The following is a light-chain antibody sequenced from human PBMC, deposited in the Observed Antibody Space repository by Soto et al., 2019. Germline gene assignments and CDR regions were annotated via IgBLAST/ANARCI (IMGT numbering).Light chain of an antibody. CDR1: QSVGPN. CDR3: QQRSNGLT. V-gene: IGKV3-11*01. Sequence: EIVLTQSPATLSLSPGERATLSCRASQSVGPNLAWFQQKSGQPPRLLIYDASNRVTGIPARFSGSGSGTDFSLTISSLEPEDFAVYFCQQRSNGLTFGGGTKVEIK. CDR2: DAS. J-gene: IGKJ4*01.